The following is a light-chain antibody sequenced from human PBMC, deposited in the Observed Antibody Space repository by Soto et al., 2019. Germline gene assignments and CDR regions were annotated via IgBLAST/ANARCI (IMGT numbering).Light chain of an antibody. V-gene: IGKV3-11*01. Sequence: EIVLTQSPGTLSLSPGERATLSCRSSQSISNSYLAWYQQKPGQAPRLLIYGASNRATGIPARFSGSGSGTDFTLTISSLEPEDFAVYYCQQRSNWPPTFGQGTRLEIK. CDR1: QSISNSY. CDR3: QQRSNWPPT. CDR2: GAS. J-gene: IGKJ5*01.